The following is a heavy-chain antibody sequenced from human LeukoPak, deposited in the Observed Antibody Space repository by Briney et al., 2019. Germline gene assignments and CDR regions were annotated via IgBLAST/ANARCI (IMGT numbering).Heavy chain of an antibody. Sequence: ASVKVSCKASGGTFSSYAISWVRQAPGQGLEWMGGISAYNGNTNYAQKLQGRVTMTTDTSTSTAYMELRSLRSDDTAVYYCATYYYDSSGYYFFDYWGQGTLVTVSS. CDR2: ISAYNGNT. CDR1: GGTFSSYA. V-gene: IGHV1-18*01. CDR3: ATYYYDSSGYYFFDY. J-gene: IGHJ4*02. D-gene: IGHD3-22*01.